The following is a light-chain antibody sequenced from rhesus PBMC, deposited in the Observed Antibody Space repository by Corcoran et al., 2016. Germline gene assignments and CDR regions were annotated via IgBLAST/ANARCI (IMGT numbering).Light chain of an antibody. Sequence: DIQMTQSPSSLSASVGDTVTITCRASPGIRTWVDWYQQKPGKAPKLLIDKAATLQSGVPSRFSGSGSVTDFTLTLSSLPPEDFATYYCLQYNSSPFTFGPGTKLDI. J-gene: IGKJ3*01. CDR3: LQYNSSPFT. CDR2: KAA. V-gene: IGKV1-22*01. CDR1: PGIRTW.